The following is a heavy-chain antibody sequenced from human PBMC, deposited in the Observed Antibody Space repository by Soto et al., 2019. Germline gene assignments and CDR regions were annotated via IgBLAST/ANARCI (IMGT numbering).Heavy chain of an antibody. V-gene: IGHV4-30-4*01. Sequence: QVQLQESGPGLVKPSQTLSLTCTVSGGSISSGDYYWSWIRHPPGKGLEWIGYIYYSGSTYYNPSLKSRVTISVDTSKTPFSLKLSSVTAAATAVSYCDRESHTTVVYWGQGTLVTVSS. CDR2: IYYSGST. CDR3: DRESHTTVVY. CDR1: GGSISSGDYY. J-gene: IGHJ4*02. D-gene: IGHD4-17*01.